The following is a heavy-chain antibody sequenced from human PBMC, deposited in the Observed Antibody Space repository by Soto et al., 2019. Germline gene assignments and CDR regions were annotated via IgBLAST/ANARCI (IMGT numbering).Heavy chain of an antibody. Sequence: EVQLLESGGGLVQPGGSLRLSCAASGFTFSTYAMTWVRQAPGKGLEWVSTISGSDGGTNYADSVKGRFTISRDNSRNTLYLQMNSLRAEDTAVYYCAKTRVANSNGPDSWGQGTLVTVSS. J-gene: IGHJ5*02. D-gene: IGHD5-18*01. CDR2: ISGSDGGT. CDR1: GFTFSTYA. V-gene: IGHV3-23*01. CDR3: AKTRVANSNGPDS.